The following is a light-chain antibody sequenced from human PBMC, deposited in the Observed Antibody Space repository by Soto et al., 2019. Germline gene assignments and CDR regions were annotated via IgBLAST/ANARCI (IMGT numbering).Light chain of an antibody. CDR3: QSYDSSLSVV. J-gene: IGLJ2*01. CDR1: SSNIGAGYD. V-gene: IGLV1-40*01. Sequence: QSVLTQPPSVSGAPGPRVTLSCTGSSSNIGAGYDVHWYQQLPGTAPKLLIYGNSNRPSGVPDRFSGSKSGTSASLAITGLQAEDEADYYCQSYDSSLSVVFGGGTQLTVL. CDR2: GNS.